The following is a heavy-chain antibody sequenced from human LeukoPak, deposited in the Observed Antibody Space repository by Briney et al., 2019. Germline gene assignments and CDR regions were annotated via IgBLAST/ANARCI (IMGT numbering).Heavy chain of an antibody. CDR3: ARVITFGGVIVTSYYYYYYMDV. V-gene: IGHV3-20*01. CDR1: GFTFDDYG. Sequence: PGGSLRLSCAASGFTFDDYGVSWVRQAPGKRLEWVSGINWNGGSTGYADSVKGRFTISRDNAKNSLYLQMNSLRAEDTALYHCARVITFGGVIVTSYYYYYYMDVWGKGTTVTISS. J-gene: IGHJ6*03. D-gene: IGHD3-16*02. CDR2: INWNGGST.